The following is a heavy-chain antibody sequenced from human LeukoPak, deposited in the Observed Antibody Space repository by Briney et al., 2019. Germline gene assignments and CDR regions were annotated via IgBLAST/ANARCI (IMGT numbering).Heavy chain of an antibody. Sequence: GESLRLSCAASGFTFSSYAMSWVRQAPGKGLEWVSGISGSGGSTYYADSVKGRFTISRDNSKNTLYLQMNSLRAEDTAVYYCATSLGGPDYWGQGTLVTVSS. CDR2: ISGSGGST. CDR1: GFTFSSYA. CDR3: ATSLGGPDY. J-gene: IGHJ4*02. D-gene: IGHD3-10*01. V-gene: IGHV3-23*01.